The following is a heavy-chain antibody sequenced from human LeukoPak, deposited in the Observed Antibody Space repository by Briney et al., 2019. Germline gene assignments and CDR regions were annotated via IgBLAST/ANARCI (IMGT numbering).Heavy chain of an antibody. Sequence: ASVKVSCKASGYIFTKYGMNWVRQAPGQGLEWMGWINTNTGNPTYAQGFTGRFVFSLDTSVSTAYLQISSLKAEDTAVYYCARDHNYYDSSGYYFSPALGDAFDIWGQGTMVTVSS. V-gene: IGHV7-4-1*02. CDR3: ARDHNYYDSSGYYFSPALGDAFDI. J-gene: IGHJ3*02. D-gene: IGHD3-22*01. CDR1: GYIFTKYG. CDR2: INTNTGNP.